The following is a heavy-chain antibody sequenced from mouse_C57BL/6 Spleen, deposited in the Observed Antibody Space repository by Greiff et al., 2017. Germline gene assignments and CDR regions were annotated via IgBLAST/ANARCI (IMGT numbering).Heavy chain of an antibody. Sequence: VHLVESGAELVRPGASVTLSCKASGYTFTDYEMHWVKQTPVHGLEWIGAIDPETGGTAYNQKFKGKAILTADKSSSTAYMELRSLTSEDSAVYCCTRANMDYFDYWGQGTTLTVSS. CDR3: TRANMDYFDY. CDR1: GYTFTDYE. D-gene: IGHD1-1*02. V-gene: IGHV1-15*01. CDR2: IDPETGGT. J-gene: IGHJ2*01.